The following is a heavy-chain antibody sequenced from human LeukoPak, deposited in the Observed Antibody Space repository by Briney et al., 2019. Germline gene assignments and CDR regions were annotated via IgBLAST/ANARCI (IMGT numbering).Heavy chain of an antibody. D-gene: IGHD6-19*01. J-gene: IGHJ4*02. CDR3: ARAGGASDSSGWYVFDY. Sequence: GSVKVSCKASGYTFTAQHMHWVRQAPGQGLEWMGWINPNSGGTNYAQKFQGWVTMTRDTSISTAYMELSRLRSDDTAVYYCARAGGASDSSGWYVFDYWGQGTLVTVSS. V-gene: IGHV1-2*04. CDR2: INPNSGGT. CDR1: GYTFTAQH.